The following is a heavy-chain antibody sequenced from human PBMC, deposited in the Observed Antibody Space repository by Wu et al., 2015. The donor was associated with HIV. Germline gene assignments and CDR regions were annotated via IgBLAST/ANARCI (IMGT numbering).Heavy chain of an antibody. Sequence: QVQLVQSGAEVKKPGSSVKVSCKASGGTFSSYAISWVRQAPGQGLEWMGGIIPIFGTANYAQKFQGRVTITTDESTSTAYMELSSLRSEDTAVYYCARGLHYYDSSGLYFDYWGQGTLVTVSS. CDR1: GGTFSSYA. V-gene: IGHV1-69*05. J-gene: IGHJ4*02. D-gene: IGHD3-22*01. CDR2: IIPIFGTA. CDR3: ARGLHYYDSSGLYFDY.